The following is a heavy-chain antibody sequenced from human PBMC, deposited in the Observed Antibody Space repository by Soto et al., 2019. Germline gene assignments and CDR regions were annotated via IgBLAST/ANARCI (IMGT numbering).Heavy chain of an antibody. D-gene: IGHD1-26*01. CDR3: ARHGMGEYYFDY. CDR2: IDPSDSYT. J-gene: IGHJ4*02. CDR1: GYSFTSYW. V-gene: IGHV5-10-1*01. Sequence: GESLKISCKGSGYSFTSYWISWVRQMPGKGLEWVGRIDPSDSYTNYSPSFQGHVTISADKSISTAYLQWSSLKASDTAMYYCARHGMGEYYFDYWGQGTLVTVSS.